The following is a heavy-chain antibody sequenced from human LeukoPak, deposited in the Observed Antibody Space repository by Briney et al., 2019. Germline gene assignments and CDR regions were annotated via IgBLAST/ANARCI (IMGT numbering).Heavy chain of an antibody. D-gene: IGHD6-19*01. CDR2: ISYDGSNK. V-gene: IGHV3-30*18. Sequence: GRSLRLSCAASGFTFSSYGMHWVRQAPGKGLEWVAVISYDGSNKYYADSVKGRFTISRDNSKNTLYLQMNSLRAEDTAVYYCAKVSRSSGGWGYFDYWGQGTLVTVSS. J-gene: IGHJ4*02. CDR1: GFTFSSYG. CDR3: AKVSRSSGGWGYFDY.